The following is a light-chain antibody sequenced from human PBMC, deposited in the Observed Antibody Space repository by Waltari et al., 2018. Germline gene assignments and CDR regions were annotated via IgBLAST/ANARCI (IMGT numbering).Light chain of an antibody. CDR3: HQSSSLPYS. J-gene: IGKJ2*01. Sequence: EIVLTQSPGFRSVTPKERVTIICRASQTLGNSLHWYQQKPDQSPKLLIKYASQSFSGVPSRFSGSGSGTDFTLTIDSLEPEDAATYFCHQSSSLPYSFGQGTKLEIK. CDR2: YAS. CDR1: QTLGNS. V-gene: IGKV6-21*01.